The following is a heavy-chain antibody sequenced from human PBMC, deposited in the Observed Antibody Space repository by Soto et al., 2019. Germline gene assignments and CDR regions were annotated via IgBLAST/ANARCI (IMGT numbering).Heavy chain of an antibody. J-gene: IGHJ6*01. CDR2: ISYDGSNK. D-gene: IGHD3-3*01. V-gene: IGHV3-30-3*01. CDR1: GFTFSSYA. CDR3: ARGCDFWTLGYGVDV. Sequence: GGSLILSCAAPGFTFSSYAMHWVRQAPGKGLEWVAVISYDGSNKYYADSVKGRFTISRDNSKNTLYLQMNSLRAEDTAVYYCARGCDFWTLGYGVDVWGQGTTVRLSS.